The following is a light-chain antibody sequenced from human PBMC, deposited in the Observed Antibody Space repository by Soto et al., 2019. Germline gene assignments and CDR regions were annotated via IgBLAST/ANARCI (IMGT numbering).Light chain of an antibody. V-gene: IGKV2-28*01. CDR2: MGS. CDR1: QSLLHSNGYKY. Sequence: DIVMTQSPLSLPVTPGEPASISCRSSQSLLHSNGYKYLDWYLQKPGQSPQVLIYMGSIRASGVPDRVSGSGSGTDFTLKISIVEAEDVWIYYCMQALQTPLTFGGGTKGEIK. J-gene: IGKJ4*01. CDR3: MQALQTPLT.